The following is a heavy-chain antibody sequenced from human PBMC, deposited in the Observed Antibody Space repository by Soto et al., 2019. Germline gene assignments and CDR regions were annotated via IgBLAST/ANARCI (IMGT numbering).Heavy chain of an antibody. D-gene: IGHD2-8*01. V-gene: IGHV3-72*01. Sequence: EVQLVESGGGLVQSGGSLRLSCAASGFTFSDHYIDWVRQAPGKGLEWIGRGRSEAISYTSEYAASVKGRFTISRDDSTNLMHMQMLRLKNEAMDVYLCVRVDYSNGGGCPRLDCWGQGTLVIVSS. CDR1: GFTFSDHY. CDR2: GRSEAISYTS. CDR3: VRVDYSNGGGCPRLDC. J-gene: IGHJ4*02.